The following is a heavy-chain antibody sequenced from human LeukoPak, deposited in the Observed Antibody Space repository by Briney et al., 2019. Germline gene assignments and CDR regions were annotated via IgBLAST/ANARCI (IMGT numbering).Heavy chain of an antibody. CDR1: GGSISSYY. CDR2: IYYSGST. CDR3: ARRGYSYGYRYLNY. D-gene: IGHD5-18*01. Sequence: PSETLSLTCTVSGGSISSYYWSWIRQPPGKGLEWIGYIYYSGSTNYNPSLKSRVTISVDTSKNQFSLKLSSVTAADTAVYYCARRGYSYGYRYLNYWGQGTLVTVSS. V-gene: IGHV4-59*12. J-gene: IGHJ4*02.